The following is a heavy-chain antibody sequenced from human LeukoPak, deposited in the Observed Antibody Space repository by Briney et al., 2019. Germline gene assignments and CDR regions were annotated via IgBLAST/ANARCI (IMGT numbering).Heavy chain of an antibody. Sequence: ASVKVSCKASGYTFTGYYMHWVRQAPGQGLEWMGWINPNSGGTNYAQKLQGRVTMTRDTSISTAYMELSRLRSDDTAVYYCARDRAYYYDSSGYWCAFDIWGQGTMVTVSS. D-gene: IGHD3-22*01. CDR1: GYTFTGYY. CDR2: INPNSGGT. V-gene: IGHV1-2*02. CDR3: ARDRAYYYDSSGYWCAFDI. J-gene: IGHJ3*02.